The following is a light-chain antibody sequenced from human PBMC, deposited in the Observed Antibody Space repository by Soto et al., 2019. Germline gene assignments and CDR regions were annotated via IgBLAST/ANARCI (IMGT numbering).Light chain of an antibody. CDR3: AAWDASLNGVV. CDR1: SSNIGSYT. V-gene: IGLV1-44*01. J-gene: IGLJ2*01. CDR2: SNS. Sequence: QSVLTQPPSASGTPGQRVTISCSGSSSNIGSYTVHWYHHLPGTAPKLLIYSNSDRPSGVPDRLSGSKSGTSASLAISGLQSEDEADYYCAAWDASLNGVVFGGGTKLTVL.